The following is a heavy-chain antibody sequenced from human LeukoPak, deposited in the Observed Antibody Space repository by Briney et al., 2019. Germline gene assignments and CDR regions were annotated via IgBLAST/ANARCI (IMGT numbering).Heavy chain of an antibody. CDR1: GFTFSSYG. V-gene: IGHV3-30*03. CDR2: ISYDGSNK. J-gene: IGHJ4*02. D-gene: IGHD3-22*01. CDR3: ARDGNSALLYYSDNSGSIDY. Sequence: SGGSLRLSCAASGFTFSSYGMHWVRQAPGKGLEWVAVISYDGSNKYYADSVKGRFTISRDNSKNTLYLQMNSLRAEDTAVYYCARDGNSALLYYSDNSGSIDYWGQGTLVTVSS.